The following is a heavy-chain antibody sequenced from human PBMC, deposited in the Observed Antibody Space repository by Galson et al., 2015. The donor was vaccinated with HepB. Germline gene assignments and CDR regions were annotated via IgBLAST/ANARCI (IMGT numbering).Heavy chain of an antibody. CDR3: ARMGLSSGWSFDY. CDR1: GFTFSSYD. CDR2: IGTAGDT. V-gene: IGHV3-13*01. J-gene: IGHJ4*02. D-gene: IGHD6-19*01. Sequence: SLRLSCAASGFTFSSYDMHWVRQATGKGLEWVSAIGTAGDTYYPGSVKGRFTISRENAKNSLYLQMNSLRAGDTAVYYCARMGLSSGWSFDYWGQGTLVTVSS.